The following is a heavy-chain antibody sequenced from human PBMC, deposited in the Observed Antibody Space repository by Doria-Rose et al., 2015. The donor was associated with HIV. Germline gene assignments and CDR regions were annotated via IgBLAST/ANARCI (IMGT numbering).Heavy chain of an antibody. Sequence: QVQLQESGPGLVKPSETPSLTCTVSGGSVASGTPYWDWIRQTPGKGLEWIGTIYYSGTTYYNPSLRGRVTISFHTSKNQYSLKLISVTAADTGVYYCAKQAVNWFDPWGQGTLVTVSS. V-gene: IGHV4-39*01. CDR2: IYYSGTT. CDR3: AKQAVNWFDP. J-gene: IGHJ5*02. D-gene: IGHD6-25*01. CDR1: GGSVASGTPY.